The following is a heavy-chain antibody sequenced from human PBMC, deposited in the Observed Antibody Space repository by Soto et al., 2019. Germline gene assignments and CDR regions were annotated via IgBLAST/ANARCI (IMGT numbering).Heavy chain of an antibody. V-gene: IGHV4-61*01. D-gene: IGHD2-2*01. CDR1: GVSVSSGTYY. CDR2: IYSTGNS. J-gene: IGHJ4*02. CDR3: ASRFCPSTGCYHPRFDD. Sequence: QVQLQESGPGLVKPSETLSLTCTVSGVSVSSGTYYWNWLRQAPGKTLEWVGYIYSTGNSITNPSLTSRVTMSLDTSRNQFSLTLSSVTTADTAIYYCASRFCPSTGCYHPRFDDWGQGSLVSVSS.